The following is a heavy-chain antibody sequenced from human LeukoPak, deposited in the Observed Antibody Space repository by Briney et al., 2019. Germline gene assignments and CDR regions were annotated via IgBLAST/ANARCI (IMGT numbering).Heavy chain of an antibody. D-gene: IGHD3-22*01. CDR3: ARDSSGQGDY. V-gene: IGHV3-72*01. J-gene: IGHJ4*02. Sequence: GGSLRLSCAASGFTFSDHYIDWVRQAPGKGLEWVGRSKNKANNYITQYAAFVQGRFTISRDNSKNSLYLQINSLKTEDTALYYCARDSSGQGDYWGQGTLVTVSS. CDR1: GFTFSDHY. CDR2: SKNKANNYIT.